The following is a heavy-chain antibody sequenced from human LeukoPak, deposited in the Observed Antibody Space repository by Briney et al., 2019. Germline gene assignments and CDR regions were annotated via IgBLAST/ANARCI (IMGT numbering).Heavy chain of an antibody. CDR2: IYTSGST. D-gene: IGHD5-12*01. Sequence: SETLSLTCTVSGGSISSGSYYWSWIRQPAGKGLEWIGRIYTSGSTNYNPSLKGRVTISVDTSKNQFSLKLSSVTAADTAVYYCARRGYSGYEDYWGQGTLVTVSS. J-gene: IGHJ4*02. CDR1: GGSISSGSYY. V-gene: IGHV4-61*02. CDR3: ARRGYSGYEDY.